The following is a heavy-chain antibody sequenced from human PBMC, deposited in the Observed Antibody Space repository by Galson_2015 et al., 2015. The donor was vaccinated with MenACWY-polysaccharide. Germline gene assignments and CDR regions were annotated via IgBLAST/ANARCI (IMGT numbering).Heavy chain of an antibody. V-gene: IGHV3-30*04. CDR3: ARDGCSSTNCYDYYNYYMDV. D-gene: IGHD2-2*01. CDR2: VSYDGNSQ. Sequence: SLRLSCAVSGTSFRSYAMHWVRQAPGKGLEWVAVVSYDGNSQKYAEAVKGRFTISRDNSKKTVYLQMNSLRPEDTAIYSCARDGCSSTNCYDYYNYYMDVWGQGTTVTVSS. J-gene: IGHJ6*03. CDR1: GTSFRSYA.